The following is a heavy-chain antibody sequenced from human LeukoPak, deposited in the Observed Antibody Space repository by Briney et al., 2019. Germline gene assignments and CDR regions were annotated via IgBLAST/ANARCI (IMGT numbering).Heavy chain of an antibody. CDR3: ARATRVRGVIIYASDI. J-gene: IGHJ3*02. V-gene: IGHV3-21*03. Sequence: GGSLRLYCAASGFTFSSYSMNWVRQAPGEGLQWPSSLSSSSSDIYSAYSVKGRFTISRDNAKNSLYLQMNRLRAGDTASYYCARATRVRGVIIYASDIWGQGTMVTVPS. CDR1: GFTFSSYS. CDR2: LSSSSSDI. D-gene: IGHD3-10*01.